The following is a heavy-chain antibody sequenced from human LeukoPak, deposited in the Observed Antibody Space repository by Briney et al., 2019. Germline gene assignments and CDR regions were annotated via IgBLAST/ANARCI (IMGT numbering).Heavy chain of an antibody. CDR3: AKEYSGYDFDY. Sequence: GGSLRLSCAASGFTPRSYDMSWVRQAPGKGLEWVAATSGSGVNSYYADSVRGRFTISRDNSQNTLYLQMDSLRAEDTALYYCAKEYSGYDFDYWGQGTLVTVSS. CDR1: GFTPRSYD. CDR2: TSGSGVNS. J-gene: IGHJ4*02. V-gene: IGHV3-23*01. D-gene: IGHD5-12*01.